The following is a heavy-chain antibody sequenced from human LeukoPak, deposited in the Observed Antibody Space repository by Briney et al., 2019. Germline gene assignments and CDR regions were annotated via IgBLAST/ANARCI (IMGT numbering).Heavy chain of an antibody. V-gene: IGHV4-59*12. Sequence: PSETLSLTCSVSGDSLSSYSWSWIRQPPGKGLEWIGYIFNSGSTTYNPSLESRVTISVDTSKNQFSLKLSSVTVADTAVYYCAKGYSGYDSLNYFDYWGQGTLVIVSS. CDR1: GDSLSSYS. J-gene: IGHJ4*02. D-gene: IGHD5-12*01. CDR2: IFNSGST. CDR3: AKGYSGYDSLNYFDY.